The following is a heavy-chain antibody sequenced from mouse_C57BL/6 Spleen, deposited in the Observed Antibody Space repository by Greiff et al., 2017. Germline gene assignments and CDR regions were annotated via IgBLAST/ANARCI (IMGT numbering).Heavy chain of an antibody. J-gene: IGHJ1*03. CDR2: LDPSDSYT. Sequence: VQLQQSGAELVMPGASVKLSCKASGYTFTSYWMHWVKQRPGQGLEWIGELDPSDSYTNYNKKFKGKSTLTVDKSSSTAYMQLSSLTSEDSAVYYCARENYYGSSRYFDVWGTGTTVTVSS. CDR1: GYTFTSYW. CDR3: ARENYYGSSRYFDV. D-gene: IGHD1-1*01. V-gene: IGHV1-69*01.